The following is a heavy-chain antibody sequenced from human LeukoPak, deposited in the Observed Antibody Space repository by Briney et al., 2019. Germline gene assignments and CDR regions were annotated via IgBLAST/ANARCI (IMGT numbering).Heavy chain of an antibody. CDR3: AKDCGRTDGSYSDY. V-gene: IGHV3-30*18. CDR2: ISYDGSNK. D-gene: IGHD3-10*01. Sequence: GGSLRLSCAASGFTFSSYGMHWVRQAPGKGLEWVAVISYDGSNKYYTDSVKGRFTISRDNSKNTLYLQMNSLRAEDTAVYYCAKDCGRTDGSYSDYWGQGTLVTVSS. J-gene: IGHJ4*02. CDR1: GFTFSSYG.